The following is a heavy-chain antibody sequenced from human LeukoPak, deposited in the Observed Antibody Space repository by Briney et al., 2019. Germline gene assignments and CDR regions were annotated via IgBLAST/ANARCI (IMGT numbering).Heavy chain of an antibody. CDR1: GYTLTELS. D-gene: IGHD3-9*01. CDR2: FDPEDGET. V-gene: IGHV1-24*01. J-gene: IGHJ4*02. Sequence: ASVKVSCKVSGYTLTELSMHWVRQAPGKGLEWMGGFDPEDGETIYAQKFQGRVTMTEDTSTDTAYMELSSLRSEDTAVYYCATNGQTYYDILTGYLATFIFDYWGQGTLVTVSS. CDR3: ATNGQTYYDILTGYLATFIFDY.